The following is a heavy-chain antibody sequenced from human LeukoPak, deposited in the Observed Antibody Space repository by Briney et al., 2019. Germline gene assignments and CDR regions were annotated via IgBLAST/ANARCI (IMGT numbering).Heavy chain of an antibody. D-gene: IGHD3-16*01. Sequence: GGSLRLSCAASGFSFISYGVHWVRQAPGKGLDWVSAIYSGGSTYYADSVKGRFTISRDNSKNTLYLQMNSLRPEDTAVYYCASLGYWGQGTLVTVSS. J-gene: IGHJ4*02. CDR2: IYSGGST. CDR1: GFSFISYG. CDR3: ASLGY. V-gene: IGHV3-66*02.